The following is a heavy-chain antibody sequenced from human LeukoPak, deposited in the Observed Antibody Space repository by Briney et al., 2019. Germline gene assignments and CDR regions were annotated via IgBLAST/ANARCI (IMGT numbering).Heavy chain of an antibody. Sequence: ASVKVSCKASGYTFTSYDINWVRQATGQGLEWMGWMNPNSGNTGYAQKFQGRVTMTRNTSISTAYMELSSLRSEDTAVYYCARYVDTAMVSGYWGQGTLVTVSS. CDR1: GYTFTSYD. D-gene: IGHD5-18*01. V-gene: IGHV1-8*01. CDR3: ARYVDTAMVSGY. J-gene: IGHJ4*02. CDR2: MNPNSGNT.